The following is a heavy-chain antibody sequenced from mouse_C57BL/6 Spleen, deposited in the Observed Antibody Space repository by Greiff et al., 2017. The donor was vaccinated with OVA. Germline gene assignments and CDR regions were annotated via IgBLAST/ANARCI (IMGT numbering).Heavy chain of an antibody. CDR2: ISYDGSN. D-gene: IGHD1-1*01. CDR3: AREGTTVDPSN. V-gene: IGHV3-6*01. J-gene: IGHJ4*01. Sequence: EVQRVESGPGLVKPSQSLSLTCSVTGYSITSGYYWNWIRQFPGNKLEWMGYISYDGSNNYNPSLKNRISITRDTSKNQFFLKLNSVTTEDTATYYCAREGTTVDPSNWGQGTSVTVSS. CDR1: GYSITSGYY.